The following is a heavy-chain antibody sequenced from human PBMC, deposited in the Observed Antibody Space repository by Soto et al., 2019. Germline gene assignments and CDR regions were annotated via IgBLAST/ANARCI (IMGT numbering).Heavy chain of an antibody. CDR2: INADNGNT. V-gene: IGHV1-3*01. CDR3: ARDGFYGGYGYYCDVMDV. J-gene: IGHJ6*02. D-gene: IGHD5-12*01. Sequence: ASVKVSCKASGYTFTNYALHWVRQAPGQRLEWMGWINADNGNTRYSQRFQGRVTITRDTSANTAYMELSDLRSEDTAVYYCARDGFYGGYGYYCDVMDVWAQGTSVT. CDR1: GYTFTNYA.